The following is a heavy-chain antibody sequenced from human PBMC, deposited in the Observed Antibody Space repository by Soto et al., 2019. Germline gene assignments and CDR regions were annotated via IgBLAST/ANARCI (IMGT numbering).Heavy chain of an antibody. CDR3: AWGIAAAGGYYYYYGMDV. CDR2: INPSGGST. CDR1: GYTFTSYY. Sequence: ASVKVSCKASGYTFTSYYMHWVRQAPGQGLEWMGIINPSGGSTSYAQKFQGRVTMTRGTSTSTVYMELSSLRSEDTAVYYGAWGIAAAGGYYYYYGMDVWGQGTTVTVSS. D-gene: IGHD6-13*01. V-gene: IGHV1-46*01. J-gene: IGHJ6*02.